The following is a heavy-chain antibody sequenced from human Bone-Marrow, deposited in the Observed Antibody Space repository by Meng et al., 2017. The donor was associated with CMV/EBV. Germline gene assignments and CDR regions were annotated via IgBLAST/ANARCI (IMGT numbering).Heavy chain of an antibody. Sequence: GSLRLSCAVSGGSISNTIWWSWVRRPPGKGLEWIGEIYHTGYTNYNPSLKSRVTISVDKSKNQFSVTLTSVTAADTAMYYCASRRSGGGYYFDYWGQGTLVTVSS. CDR3: ASRRSGGGYYFDY. CDR2: IYHTGYT. V-gene: IGHV4-4*02. J-gene: IGHJ4*02. CDR1: GGSISNTIW. D-gene: IGHD1-26*01.